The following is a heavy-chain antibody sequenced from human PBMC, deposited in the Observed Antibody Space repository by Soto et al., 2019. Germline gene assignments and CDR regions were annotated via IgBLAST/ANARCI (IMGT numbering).Heavy chain of an antibody. CDR1: GYTFTGYY. D-gene: IGHD6-13*01. V-gene: IGHV1-2*04. CDR2: INPNSGGT. Sequence: GASVKVSCKASGYTFTGYYMHWVRQAPGQGLEWMGWINPNSGGTNYAQKFQGWVTMTRDTSISTAYMELSRLRSDDTAVYYCARDSTTGYSSSWYVSLPRNYYYYGMDVWGQGTTVTVSS. CDR3: ARDSTTGYSSSWYVSLPRNYYYYGMDV. J-gene: IGHJ6*02.